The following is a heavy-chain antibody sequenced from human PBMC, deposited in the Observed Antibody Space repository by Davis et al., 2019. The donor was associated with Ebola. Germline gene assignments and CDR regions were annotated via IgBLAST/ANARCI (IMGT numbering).Heavy chain of an antibody. CDR3: ARELGRDAFDI. Sequence: MPSETLSLTCAVYGGSFSGYYWSWIRQSPGKGLEWIGEIFDSGSTNYNPSLKSRVTISVDTSKNQFSLKLSSVTAADTAVYYCARELGRDAFDIWGQGTMVTASS. V-gene: IGHV4-34*12. J-gene: IGHJ3*02. CDR2: IFDSGST. D-gene: IGHD7-27*01. CDR1: GGSFSGYY.